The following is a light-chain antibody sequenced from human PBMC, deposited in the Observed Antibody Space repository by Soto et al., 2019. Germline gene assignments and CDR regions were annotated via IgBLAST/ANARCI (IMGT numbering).Light chain of an antibody. CDR3: QQYGSSGT. V-gene: IGKV3-20*01. CDR1: QSVSNNY. CDR2: GAS. Sequence: EIVFTQSPFTLSVSPVERATLSCRASQSVSNNYLAWYQQKPGQAPRLLIYGASNRATGIPDRFSGSGSGTDFTLTISRLETEDFAVYYCQQYGSSGTFGQGTKVDIK. J-gene: IGKJ1*01.